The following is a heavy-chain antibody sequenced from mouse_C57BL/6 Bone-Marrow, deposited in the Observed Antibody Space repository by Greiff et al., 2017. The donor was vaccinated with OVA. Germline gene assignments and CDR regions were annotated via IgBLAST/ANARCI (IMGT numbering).Heavy chain of an antibody. CDR2: SDPEDGDT. CDR1: GFNIKDYY. V-gene: IGHV14-1*01. J-gene: IGHJ2*01. CDR3: TLSTMVTTRLDY. D-gene: IGHD2-2*01. Sequence: VQLQQSGAELVRPGASVKLSCTASGFNIKDYYMHWVKQRPEQGLEWIGRSDPEDGDTEYAPKFQGKATMTADTSSNTAYLQLSSLTSEDTAVYYCTLSTMVTTRLDYWGQGTTLTVSS.